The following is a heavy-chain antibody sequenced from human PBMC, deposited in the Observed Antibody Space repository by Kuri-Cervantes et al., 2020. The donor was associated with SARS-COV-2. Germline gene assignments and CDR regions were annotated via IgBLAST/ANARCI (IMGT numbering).Heavy chain of an antibody. CDR1: GFTFSSYG. CDR2: IRYDGSNK. J-gene: IGHJ5*02. Sequence: GESLKISCAASGFTFSSYGMHWVRQAPGKGLEWVAFIRYDGSNKYYADSVKGRFTISRDNSKNTLYLQMNSLRAEDTAVYYCARSSLGYCSGGSCSNWFDPWGQGTLVTVSS. D-gene: IGHD2-15*01. V-gene: IGHV3-30*02. CDR3: ARSSLGYCSGGSCSNWFDP.